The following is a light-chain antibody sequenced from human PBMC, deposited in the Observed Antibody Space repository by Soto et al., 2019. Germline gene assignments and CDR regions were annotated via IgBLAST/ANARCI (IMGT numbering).Light chain of an antibody. Sequence: DIQMTQSPSTLSASVGDSITITCRASQSSSSWLAWYQQKPGKAPKLLIYKASSLESGVPSRFSGSGSGTEFTLTISSLQPDDFATYYCQQYNSYWTFGQGTKVDIK. CDR3: QQYNSYWT. CDR2: KAS. J-gene: IGKJ1*01. CDR1: QSSSSW. V-gene: IGKV1-5*03.